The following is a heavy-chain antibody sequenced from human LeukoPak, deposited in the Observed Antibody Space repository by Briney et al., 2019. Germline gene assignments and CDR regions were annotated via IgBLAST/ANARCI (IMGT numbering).Heavy chain of an antibody. CDR1: GFTFSDYY. Sequence: GGSLRLSCAASGFTFSDYYMSWIRQAPGKGLEWVSYISSSGSTIYYADSVKGRLTISRDNSKNTLYLQMNSLRAEDTAVYYCAPNLYCSSTSCYSFDYWGQGALVTVSS. J-gene: IGHJ4*02. CDR2: ISSSGSTI. CDR3: APNLYCSSTSCYSFDY. V-gene: IGHV3-11*01. D-gene: IGHD2-2*01.